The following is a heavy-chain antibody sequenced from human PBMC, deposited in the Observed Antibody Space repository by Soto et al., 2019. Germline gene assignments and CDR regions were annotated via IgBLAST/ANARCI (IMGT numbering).Heavy chain of an antibody. Sequence: QVQLVESGGGVVQPGRSLRLSCAASGFTFSSYGLHWVRQAPGKGLEWVAVISYDGSNKYYADSVKGRFTISRDNSKNTLYLQMNSLRAEDTAVYYCANLGSGSPDYWGQGTLVTVSS. CDR2: ISYDGSNK. J-gene: IGHJ4*02. CDR3: ANLGSGSPDY. CDR1: GFTFSSYG. V-gene: IGHV3-30*18. D-gene: IGHD6-19*01.